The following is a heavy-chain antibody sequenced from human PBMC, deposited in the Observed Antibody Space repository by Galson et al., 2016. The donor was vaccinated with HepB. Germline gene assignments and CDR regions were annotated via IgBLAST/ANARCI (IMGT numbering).Heavy chain of an antibody. Sequence: SETLSLTCTVSGGSVSSGDYYWSWIRQPPGKGLEWIGYIYYSGSTKYNPSLKSRVTISVDTSKNQSSLKLSSVTAADTAVYYCAMDTHALVRFDHWGPGSLVTVAS. V-gene: IGHV4-61*08. CDR2: IYYSGST. CDR1: GGSVSSGDYY. J-gene: IGHJ4*02. CDR3: AMDTHALVRFDH. D-gene: IGHD5-18*01.